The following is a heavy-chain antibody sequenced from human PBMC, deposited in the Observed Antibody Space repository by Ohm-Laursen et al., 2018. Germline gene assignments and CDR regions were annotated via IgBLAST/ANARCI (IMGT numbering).Heavy chain of an antibody. J-gene: IGHJ4*02. V-gene: IGHV3-11*01. CDR2: ISSSGSTI. Sequence: LSLTCAASGFTFSDYYMSWIRQAPGKGLEWVSYISSSGSTIYYADSVKGRFTISRDNAKNSLYLQMNSLRAEDTAVYYCASVLRYFDYRFDYWGQGTLVTVSS. CDR3: ASVLRYFDYRFDY. D-gene: IGHD3-9*01. CDR1: GFTFSDYY.